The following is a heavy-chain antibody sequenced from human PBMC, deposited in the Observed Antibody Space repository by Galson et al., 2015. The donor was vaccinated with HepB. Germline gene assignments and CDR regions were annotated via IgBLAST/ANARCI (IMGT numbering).Heavy chain of an antibody. J-gene: IGHJ4*02. D-gene: IGHD2-2*01. V-gene: IGHV3-15*07. CDR2: IKSKTDGGTT. CDR1: GFTFSNAW. CDR3: TTELGYCSSTSCYVMGFVDY. Sequence: SLRLSCAASGFTFSNAWMNWVRQAPGKGLEWVGRIKSKTDGGTTDYAAPVKGRFTISRDDSKNTLYLQMNSLKTEDTAVYYCTTELGYCSSTSCYVMGFVDYWGQGTLVTVSS.